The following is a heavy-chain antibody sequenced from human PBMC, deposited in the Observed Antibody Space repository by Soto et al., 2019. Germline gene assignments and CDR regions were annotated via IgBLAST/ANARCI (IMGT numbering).Heavy chain of an antibody. Sequence: PSETLSLTCTVSGGSISSGGYYWSWIRQHPGKGLEWIGYIYYSGSTYYNPSLKSRVTISVDTSKNQFSLKLSSVTAADTAVYYCARLRWELLYSDSYYGMDVWGQGTTVTVSS. CDR2: IYYSGST. J-gene: IGHJ6*02. V-gene: IGHV4-31*03. D-gene: IGHD1-26*01. CDR1: GGSISSGGYY. CDR3: ARLRWELLYSDSYYGMDV.